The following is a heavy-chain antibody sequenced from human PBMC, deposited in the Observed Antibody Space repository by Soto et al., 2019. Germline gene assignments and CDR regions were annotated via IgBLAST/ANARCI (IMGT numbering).Heavy chain of an antibody. CDR1: GGSVSSGSYY. J-gene: IGHJ4*02. V-gene: IGHV4-61*03. CDR3: ARDAPYSYGNPVAGNGVDC. D-gene: IGHD5-18*01. Sequence: QVQLQESGPGLVKPSETLSLTCTVSGGSVSSGSYYWSWIRQPPGKGLEWIGYIYYSGSTKYNHSLKSRLTISVDTSNNHFSLKLSSVTAADTAVYYCARDAPYSYGNPVAGNGVDCWGQGTLVTVSS. CDR2: IYYSGST.